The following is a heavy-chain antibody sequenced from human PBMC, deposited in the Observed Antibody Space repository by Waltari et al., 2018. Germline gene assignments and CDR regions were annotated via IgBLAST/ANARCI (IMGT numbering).Heavy chain of an antibody. V-gene: IGHV4-4*02. J-gene: IGHJ4*02. CDR3: ARDRGRGLYLDT. CDR2: VRGSGRT. D-gene: IGHD2-15*01. CDR1: GDSMNYW. Sequence: QLQLQESGPGLVKPSGTLSLICAVSGDSMNYWWSWVRQPPGKGLVWIGQVRGSGRTNYNPSFASRGTISLDTSTQQFALKMTSATAADTALYYCARDRGRGLYLDTWGQGILVTVSP.